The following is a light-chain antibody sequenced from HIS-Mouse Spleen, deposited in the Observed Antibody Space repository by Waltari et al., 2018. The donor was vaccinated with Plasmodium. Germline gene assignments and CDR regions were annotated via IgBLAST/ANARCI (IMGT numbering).Light chain of an antibody. Sequence: EIVMTQSPATLSVSPGERATLSCRASQSVSSNLTWYQQKPGQAPRVLIYGASTRATGIPSRVMGSGSGTAFTLTISSLQSEDFAVYYCQQYNNWPWTFGQGTKVEIK. CDR1: QSVSSN. CDR2: GAS. J-gene: IGKJ1*01. V-gene: IGKV3-15*01. CDR3: QQYNNWPWT.